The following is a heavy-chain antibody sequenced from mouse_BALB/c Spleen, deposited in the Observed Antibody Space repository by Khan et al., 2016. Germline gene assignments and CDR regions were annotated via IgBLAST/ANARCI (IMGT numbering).Heavy chain of an antibody. D-gene: IGHD2-2*01. CDR1: GYSITSDYA. Sequence: DMQLQESGPGLVKPSQSLSLTCTVTGYSITSDYAWNWIRQFPGNKLEWMGYISYSGSTSYNPSLKSRISITRDTSKNQFFLQLNSVTTEDTATYYCARSYGYRGFAYWGQGTLVTVSA. J-gene: IGHJ3*01. V-gene: IGHV3-2*02. CDR2: ISYSGST. CDR3: ARSYGYRGFAY.